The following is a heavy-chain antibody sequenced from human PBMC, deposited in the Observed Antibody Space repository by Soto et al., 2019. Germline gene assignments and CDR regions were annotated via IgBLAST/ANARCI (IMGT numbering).Heavy chain of an antibody. D-gene: IGHD2-2*01. CDR2: IYPGDSDT. CDR1: GYSFTSYW. CDR3: ARHVLYCSSTSCYGTYYMDV. Sequence: PGESLKISCKGSGYSFTSYWIVWVRQMPGKGLEWMGIIYPGDSDTRYSPSFQGQVTISADKSISTAYLQWSSLKASDTAMYYCARHVLYCSSTSCYGTYYMDVWGKGTTVTVSS. V-gene: IGHV5-51*01. J-gene: IGHJ6*03.